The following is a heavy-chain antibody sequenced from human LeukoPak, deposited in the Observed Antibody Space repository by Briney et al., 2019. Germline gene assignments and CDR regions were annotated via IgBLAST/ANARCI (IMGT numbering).Heavy chain of an antibody. Sequence: PGGSLTLSCAASGLSFSSFAMSWVRQAPARGLEWLSSMKGTGETIYADSVRGRCTLFRDGFRNTVYLQLNNLRVEDTAVYYCARASWVSTADAVRWGQGTVVTVSS. CDR1: GLSFSSFA. D-gene: IGHD3-16*01. V-gene: IGHV3-23*01. CDR2: MKGTGET. J-gene: IGHJ4*02. CDR3: ARASWVSTADAVR.